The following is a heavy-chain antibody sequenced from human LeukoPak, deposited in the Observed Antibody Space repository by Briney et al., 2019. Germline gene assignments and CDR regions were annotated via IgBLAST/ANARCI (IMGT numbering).Heavy chain of an antibody. V-gene: IGHV3-30*04. D-gene: IGHD1-20*01. CDR1: EFRFRTYA. Sequence: SGGSLRLSCAASEFRFRTYAMHWVRRAPGKGLEWAAIISYDGTNQDYADSVKGRFTISRDNSKNTLYLQMNSLSAEDTAVYYCAKDRGEITGRFFDYWGQGSLVTVSS. J-gene: IGHJ4*02. CDR2: ISYDGTNQ. CDR3: AKDRGEITGRFFDY.